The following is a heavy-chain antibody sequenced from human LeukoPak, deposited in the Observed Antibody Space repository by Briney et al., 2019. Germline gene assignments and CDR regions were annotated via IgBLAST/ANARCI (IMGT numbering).Heavy chain of an antibody. V-gene: IGHV6-1*01. CDR1: GDSVSSNSAA. Sequence: SQTLSLTCAISGDSVSSNSAAWNWIRQSLSRGLEWLGRTYYRSKWYNDYAVSVKSRITINPDTSKNQFSLQVNSVTPEDTAFDYCVKDYFYMCGARRRFDYWGQGTLVTVSS. CDR2: TYYRSKWYN. CDR3: VKDYFYMCGARRRFDY. J-gene: IGHJ4*02. D-gene: IGHD2-21*01.